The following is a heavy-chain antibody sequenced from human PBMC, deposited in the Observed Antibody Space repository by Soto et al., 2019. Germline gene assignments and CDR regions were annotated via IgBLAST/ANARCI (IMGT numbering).Heavy chain of an antibody. Sequence: GSLRLSCVASAFTFNNFPMHWVRQAPGKGLQWLASITTTSTYKYYADSVKGRFSISRDNAKNSLYLELTNLRSEDTAVYYCAREKCSSTSCNHGMDVWGLGTTVTVSS. CDR3: AREKCSSTSCNHGMDV. CDR1: AFTFNNFP. J-gene: IGHJ6*02. V-gene: IGHV3-21*01. D-gene: IGHD2-2*01. CDR2: ITTTSTYK.